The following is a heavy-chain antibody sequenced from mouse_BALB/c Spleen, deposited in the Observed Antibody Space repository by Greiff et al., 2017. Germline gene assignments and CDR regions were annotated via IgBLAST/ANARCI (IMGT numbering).Heavy chain of an antibody. CDR1: GFTFSSYT. CDR3: TRGELPFDY. Sequence: EVQRVESGGGLVKPGGSLKLSCAASGFTFSSYTMSWVRQTPEKRLEWVATISSGGSYTYYPDSVKGRFTISRDNAKNTLYLQMSSLKSEDTAMYYCTRGELPFDYWGQGTTLTVSS. J-gene: IGHJ2*01. V-gene: IGHV5-6-4*01. CDR2: ISSGGSYT.